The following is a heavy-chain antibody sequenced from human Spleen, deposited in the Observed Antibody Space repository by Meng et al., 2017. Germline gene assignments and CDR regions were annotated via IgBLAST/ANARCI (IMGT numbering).Heavy chain of an antibody. Sequence: QVQPQRWGAGLLNPSETLSLTCVVSGGSFSDYYWSWIRQPPGKGLEWIGEINHSGSTNYNPSLESRATISVDTSQNNLSLKLSSVTAADSAVYYCARGPTTMAHDFDYWGQGTLVTVSS. CDR3: ARGPTTMAHDFDY. J-gene: IGHJ4*02. CDR2: INHSGST. CDR1: GGSFSDYY. V-gene: IGHV4-34*01. D-gene: IGHD4-11*01.